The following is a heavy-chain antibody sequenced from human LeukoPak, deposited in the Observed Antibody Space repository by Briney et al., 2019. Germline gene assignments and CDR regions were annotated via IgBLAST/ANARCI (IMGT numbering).Heavy chain of an antibody. CDR2: IYYSGST. Sequence: SETLFLTCTVSGGSISSSSYYWGWIRQPPGKGLEWIGSIYYSGSTYYNPYLKSRVTISVDTSKNQFSLKLSSVTAADTAVYYCARLGRGGGYFDYWGQGTLVTVSS. J-gene: IGHJ4*02. D-gene: IGHD1-26*01. CDR3: ARLGRGGGYFDY. CDR1: GGSISSSSYY. V-gene: IGHV4-39*01.